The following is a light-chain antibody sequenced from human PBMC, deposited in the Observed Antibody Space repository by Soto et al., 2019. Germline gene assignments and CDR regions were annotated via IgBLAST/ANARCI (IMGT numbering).Light chain of an antibody. CDR1: QSVSSSY. CDR3: QQYGNSPRT. V-gene: IGKV3-20*01. Sequence: EIVLTQSPGTLSLSPGERATLSCRASQSVSSSYLAWYQQKPGQAPRLLIYGASNRATGIPDRFSGSGSGTVFTLSISRVEPEDFAGYYSQQYGNSPRTFVQGTKVEIK. J-gene: IGKJ1*01. CDR2: GAS.